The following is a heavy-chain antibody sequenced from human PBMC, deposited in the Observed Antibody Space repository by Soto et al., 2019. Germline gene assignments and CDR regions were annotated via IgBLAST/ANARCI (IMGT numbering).Heavy chain of an antibody. CDR3: ERLRLGELSLYPYYYYGMDV. Sequence: PSETLSLTCAVYGGSFSGYYWSWIRQPPGKGLEWIGEINHSGSTNYNPSLKSRVTISVDTSKNQFSLKLSSVTAADTAVYYCERLRLGELSLYPYYYYGMDVGGQGTTVTVSS. D-gene: IGHD3-16*02. CDR1: GGSFSGYY. J-gene: IGHJ6*02. CDR2: INHSGST. V-gene: IGHV4-34*01.